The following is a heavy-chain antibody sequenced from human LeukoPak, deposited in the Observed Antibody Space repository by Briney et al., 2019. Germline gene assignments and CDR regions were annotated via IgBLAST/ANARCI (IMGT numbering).Heavy chain of an antibody. CDR3: ARGDDYLPFDH. D-gene: IGHD2/OR15-2a*01. V-gene: IGHV3-21*01. CDR2: ISSSSSYI. Sequence: GGSLRLSCAASGFTFSSYSMSWVRQAPGKGLEWVSSISSSSSYIYYADSVKGRFTVSRDNARNSLYLQMNSLRVEDTGVYYCARGDDYLPFDHWGQGNLVTVSS. CDR1: GFTFSSYS. J-gene: IGHJ5*02.